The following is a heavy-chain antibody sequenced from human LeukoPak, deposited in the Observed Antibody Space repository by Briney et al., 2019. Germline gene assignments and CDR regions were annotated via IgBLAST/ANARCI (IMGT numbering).Heavy chain of an antibody. D-gene: IGHD1-26*01. CDR2: IDYSGST. V-gene: IGHV4-59*01. Sequence: SETLSLTCTVSGDSISFNYWNWIRQPPGKGLEWNGHIDYSGSTSYNPSLKSRLTISIDTSKDQFSLYLSSVTAADTGVYYCAKRIGSYWYWGQGTLVTVSS. CDR3: AKRIGSYWY. CDR1: GDSISFNY. J-gene: IGHJ4*02.